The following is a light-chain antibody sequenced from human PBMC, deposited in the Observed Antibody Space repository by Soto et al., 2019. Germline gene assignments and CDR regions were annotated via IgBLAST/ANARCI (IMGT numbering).Light chain of an antibody. CDR2: DAA. CDR3: LHHFSLPRT. CDR1: QDIGND. Sequence: AIQMTQSPSSLSASVGDRVTITCRASQDIGNDLGWYQQKPGKGPEVLIFDAASFQSGVPSRFSGSGSGTDFTLTISSLQPGDIATYFCLHHFSLPRTFGQGTKVEIK. V-gene: IGKV1-6*01. J-gene: IGKJ1*01.